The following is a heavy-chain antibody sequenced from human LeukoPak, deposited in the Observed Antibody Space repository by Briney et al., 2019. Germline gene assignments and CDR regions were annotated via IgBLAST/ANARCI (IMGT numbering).Heavy chain of an antibody. CDR2: IKSKTDGGAT. D-gene: IGHD3-22*01. V-gene: IGHV3-15*01. J-gene: IGHJ4*02. Sequence: PGRSLRLSCAASGFTFRSFVMHWVRQAPGKGLEWVGRIKSKTDGGATHYAAPVKGRFTISRDDSKNTLYLQMNSLKTEDTAVYYCTTEAYYYDSGAIKYFDYWGQGTLVTVSS. CDR3: TTEAYYYDSGAIKYFDY. CDR1: GFTFRSFV.